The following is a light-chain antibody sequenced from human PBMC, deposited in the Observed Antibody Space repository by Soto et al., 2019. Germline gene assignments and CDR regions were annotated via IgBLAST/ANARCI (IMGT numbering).Light chain of an antibody. J-gene: IGKJ1*01. CDR2: DAS. V-gene: IGKV1-5*01. CDR1: QNIGKW. Sequence: QMTQSPSTLSASVGDRVTITCRASQNIGKWLAWYQQKPGKAPNLLISDASRLESGVPSRFRGRGSGTNFTLAISSLQPDDFATYYCHQYDSDWTFGQGTKV. CDR3: HQYDSDWT.